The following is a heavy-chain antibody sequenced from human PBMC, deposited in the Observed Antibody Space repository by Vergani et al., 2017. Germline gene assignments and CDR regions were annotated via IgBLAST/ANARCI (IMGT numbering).Heavy chain of an antibody. V-gene: IGHV3-23*04. CDR3: ARDRIVVVIAALSHAFDI. CDR1: GFTFSSYA. Sequence: EVQMVESGGGLVQPGGSLRLSCAASGFTFSSYAMSWVRQAPGKGLEWVSAISGSGGSTYYADSVKGRFTTARDNSKNTLYLQMNSMRAEDTAVYYCARDRIVVVIAALSHAFDIWGQGTMVTVSS. D-gene: IGHD2-21*01. J-gene: IGHJ3*02. CDR2: ISGSGGST.